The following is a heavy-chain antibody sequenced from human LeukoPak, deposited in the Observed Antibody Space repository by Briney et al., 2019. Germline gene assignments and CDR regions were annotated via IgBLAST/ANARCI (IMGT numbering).Heavy chain of an antibody. CDR3: AKSLYGGCDY. CDR2: VNGNGGST. V-gene: IGHV3-23*01. J-gene: IGHJ4*02. Sequence: GGSLRLSCAASGFSFSTYAMSWVRQAPGKGLEWVSGVNGNGGSTSYADSVKGRFTIFRDNSKNTVYLQMNSLRVEDTAVYYCAKSLYGGCDYWGQGTVVTVSS. D-gene: IGHD3-16*02. CDR1: GFSFSTYA.